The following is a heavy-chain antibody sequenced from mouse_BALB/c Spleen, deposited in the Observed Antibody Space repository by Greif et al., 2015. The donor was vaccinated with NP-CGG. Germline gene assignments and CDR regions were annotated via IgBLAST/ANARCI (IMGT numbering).Heavy chain of an antibody. CDR3: TRGGYGYYFDY. J-gene: IGHJ2*01. V-gene: IGHV1-5*01. CDR2: IYPGNSDT. CDR1: GYTFTSHW. D-gene: IGHD2-2*01. Sequence: VQLQQSGTVLARPGASVKMSCKASGYTFTSHWMHWVKRRPGQGLEWIGAIYPGNSDTSYNQKFKGKAKLTAVTSTSTAYMELSSLTNEDSAVYYCTRGGYGYYFDYWGQGTTLTVSS.